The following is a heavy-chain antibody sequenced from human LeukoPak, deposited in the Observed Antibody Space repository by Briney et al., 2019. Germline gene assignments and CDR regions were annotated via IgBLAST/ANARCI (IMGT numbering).Heavy chain of an antibody. D-gene: IGHD2-2*01. J-gene: IGHJ6*02. CDR3: ARDIVVVPAAMARYYYYGMDV. Sequence: SVKVSCKASGGTFSSYAISWVRQAPGQGLEWMGGIIPIFGTANYAQKFQGRVTITADESTSTAYMELRSLRSDDTAVYYCARDIVVVPAAMARYYYYGMDVWGQGTTVTVSS. V-gene: IGHV1-69*13. CDR2: IIPIFGTA. CDR1: GGTFSSYA.